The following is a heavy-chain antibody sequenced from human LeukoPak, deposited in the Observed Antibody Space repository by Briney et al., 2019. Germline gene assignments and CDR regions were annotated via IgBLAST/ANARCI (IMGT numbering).Heavy chain of an antibody. V-gene: IGHV1-46*01. D-gene: IGHD4-17*01. CDR3: AREVDGDYMDY. J-gene: IGHJ4*02. Sequence: ASVKVSCTASGYTFTSYYMHWVRQAPGQGLEWMGIINPSGGSTSYAQKFQGRVTMTRDMSTSTVYMELSSLRSEDTAVYYCAREVDGDYMDYWGQGALVPVSS. CDR1: GYTFTSYY. CDR2: INPSGGST.